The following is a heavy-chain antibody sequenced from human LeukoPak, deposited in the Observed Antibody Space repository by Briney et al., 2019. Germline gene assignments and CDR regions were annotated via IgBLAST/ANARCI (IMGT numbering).Heavy chain of an antibody. CDR3: ARAGYCSGGSCYAPSPYYYYYYMDV. Sequence: ASVKVSCKASGYTFTGYYMHWVRQAPGQGLEWMGWINPNSGGTNYAQKLQGRVTMTTDTSTSTAYMELRSLRSDDTAVYYCARAGYCSGGSCYAPSPYYYYYYMDVWGKGTTVTISS. CDR2: INPNSGGT. J-gene: IGHJ6*03. V-gene: IGHV1-2*02. D-gene: IGHD2-15*01. CDR1: GYTFTGYY.